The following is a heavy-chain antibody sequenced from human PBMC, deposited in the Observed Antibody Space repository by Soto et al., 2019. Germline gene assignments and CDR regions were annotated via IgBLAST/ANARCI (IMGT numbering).Heavy chain of an antibody. J-gene: IGHJ6*02. CDR1: GGSISSSNW. CDR3: ARVGEDYYYGMDV. Sequence: SETLSLTCAVSGGSISSSNWWSWVRQPPGKGLEWIGEIYHSGSTNYNPSLKSRVTISVDKSKNQFSLKLSSVTAADTAVYYCARVGEDYYYGMDVWGQGTTGTVAS. CDR2: IYHSGST. V-gene: IGHV4-4*02.